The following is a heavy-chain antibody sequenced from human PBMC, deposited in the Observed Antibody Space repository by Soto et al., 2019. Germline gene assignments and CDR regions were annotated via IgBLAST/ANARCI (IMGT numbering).Heavy chain of an antibody. V-gene: IGHV4-34*01. CDR1: GGSFSGYY. Sequence: SETLSLTCAVYGGSFSGYYWSWIRQPPGKGLEWIGEINHSGSTNYNPSLKSRVTISVDTSKNQFSLKLSSVTAADTAVYYCARDANFHYYGMDVWGQGTLVTVSS. CDR2: INHSGST. D-gene: IGHD2-8*01. CDR3: ARDANFHYYGMDV. J-gene: IGHJ6*02.